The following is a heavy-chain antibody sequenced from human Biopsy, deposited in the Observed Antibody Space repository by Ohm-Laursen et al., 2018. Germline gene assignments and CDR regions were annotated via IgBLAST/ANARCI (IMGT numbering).Heavy chain of an antibody. CDR3: ARDGAGSYHDY. D-gene: IGHD3-10*01. J-gene: IGHJ4*02. CDR1: GFTLSDYY. CDR2: ISGSGTTI. V-gene: IGHV3-11*01. Sequence: GSLRLSCTASGFTLSDYYMCWIRQAPGKGLEWLSYISGSGTTIFYADSVKGRFTVSRDNAKNSLYLQMNSLTVEDTAVYYCARDGAGSYHDYWGQGTLVTVSS.